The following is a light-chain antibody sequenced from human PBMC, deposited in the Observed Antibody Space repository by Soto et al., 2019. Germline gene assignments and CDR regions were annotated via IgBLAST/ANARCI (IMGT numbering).Light chain of an antibody. Sequence: QSALTQPPSASGSPGQSLTISCTGSSSDVGGYNYVSWYQHHPGKAPKLMIYEVTKRPSGVPDRFSGSKSGNTASLTVSGLQAEDEADYYCSSYAGSNNVLFGGGTKVTVL. CDR2: EVT. CDR3: SSYAGSNNVL. CDR1: SSDVGGYNY. V-gene: IGLV2-8*01. J-gene: IGLJ2*01.